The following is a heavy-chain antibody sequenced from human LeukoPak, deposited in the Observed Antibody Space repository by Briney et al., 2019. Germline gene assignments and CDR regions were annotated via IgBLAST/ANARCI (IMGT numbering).Heavy chain of an antibody. D-gene: IGHD3-22*01. Sequence: GSLRLSCAASGFTFSSYAMNWVRQAPGKGLEWVSAISGSGGSTYYADSVKGRFTISRDNSKNTLYLQMNSLRAEDTAVYYCAKIWRAGITMIVVALDPWGQGTLVTVSS. CDR1: GFTFSSYA. J-gene: IGHJ5*02. CDR2: ISGSGGST. CDR3: AKIWRAGITMIVVALDP. V-gene: IGHV3-23*01.